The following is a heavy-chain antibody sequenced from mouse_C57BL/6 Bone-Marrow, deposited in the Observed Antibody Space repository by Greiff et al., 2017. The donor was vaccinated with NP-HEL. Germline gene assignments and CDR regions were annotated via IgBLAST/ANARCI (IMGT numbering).Heavy chain of an antibody. J-gene: IGHJ1*03. CDR1: GYTFTDYY. V-gene: IGHV1-19*01. CDR2: INPYNGGT. Sequence: EVQLQQSGPVLVKPGASVKMSCKASGYTFTDYYMNWVKQSHGKSLEWIGVINPYNGGTSYNQKFKGKATLTVDKSSSTAYMELNSLTSEDSAVYYCARGGDDYPYWYVDVWGTGTTVTVSS. D-gene: IGHD2-4*01. CDR3: ARGGDDYPYWYVDV.